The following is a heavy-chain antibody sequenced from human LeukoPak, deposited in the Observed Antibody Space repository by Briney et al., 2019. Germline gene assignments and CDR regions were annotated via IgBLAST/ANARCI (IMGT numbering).Heavy chain of an antibody. D-gene: IGHD5-24*01. CDR1: GFTFSSYG. J-gene: IGHJ4*02. Sequence: GGSLRLSCAASGFTFSSYGMHWVRQAPGKGLEWVAVIWYDGSNKYYADSVKGRFTISRDNSKNTLYLQMNSLRAEDTAVYYCAKDGYNFGAGYFDHWGQGTLVTVSS. CDR2: IWYDGSNK. V-gene: IGHV3-33*06. CDR3: AKDGYNFGAGYFDH.